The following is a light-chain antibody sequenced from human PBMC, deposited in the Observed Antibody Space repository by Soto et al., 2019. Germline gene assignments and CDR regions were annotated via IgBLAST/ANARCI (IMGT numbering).Light chain of an antibody. CDR3: CSYAGGYTYV. CDR2: DVT. Sequence: QSALTQPPSASGSPGQSVTISCTGTSSDVGGYTYVSWYQQHPGKAPKLIIYDVTKRPSGVPDRFSGSKSGNTASLTISGLQAEDEADYYCCSYAGGYTYVFGTGTKLTVL. CDR1: SSDVGGYTY. V-gene: IGLV2-11*01. J-gene: IGLJ1*01.